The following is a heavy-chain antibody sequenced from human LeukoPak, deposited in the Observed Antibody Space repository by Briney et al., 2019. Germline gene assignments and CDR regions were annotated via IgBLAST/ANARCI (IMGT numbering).Heavy chain of an antibody. CDR3: ARDYYYDSSGYLNYAFEY. CDR2: IIPILGIA. J-gene: IGHJ4*02. D-gene: IGHD3-22*01. V-gene: IGHV1-69*04. Sequence: SVQVSCKASGGTFSRYAISGVRPAAAQELDWVGRIIPILGIANYAQKFQGRVTITADKSTSTAYMELSSLRSDDTAVYYCARDYYYDSSGYLNYAFEYWGQGTLVTVSS. CDR1: GGTFSRYA.